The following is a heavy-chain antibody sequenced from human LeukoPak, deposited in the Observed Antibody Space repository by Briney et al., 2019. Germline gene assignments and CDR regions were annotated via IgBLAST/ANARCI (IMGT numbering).Heavy chain of an antibody. V-gene: IGHV3-23*01. CDR1: GITFSSFA. CDR3: AKDRAMVRGVIITTDY. CDR2: ISGTAGST. D-gene: IGHD3-10*01. J-gene: IGHJ4*02. Sequence: AGGSLRLSCAVSGITFSSFAMNWLRQAPGKGLEWVSGISGTAGSTYYADSVKGRFTISIDNSNNTLYLQMNSLRAEDTAVYYCAKDRAMVRGVIITTDYWGQGTLVTVSS.